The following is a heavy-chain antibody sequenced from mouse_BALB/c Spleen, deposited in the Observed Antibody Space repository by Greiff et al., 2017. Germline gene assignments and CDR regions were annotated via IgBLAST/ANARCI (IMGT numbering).Heavy chain of an antibody. V-gene: IGHV1-7*01. CDR3: ARSGGFTSLDY. CDR2: INPSTGYT. J-gene: IGHJ2*01. D-gene: IGHD1-1*01. Sequence: VKLMESGAELAKPGASVKMSCKASGYTFTSYWMHWVKQRPGQGLEWIGYINPSTGYTEYNQKFKDKATVTADKSSSTAYMQLSSLTSEDSAVYYCARSGGFTSLDYWGQGTTLTVSA. CDR1: GYTFTSYW.